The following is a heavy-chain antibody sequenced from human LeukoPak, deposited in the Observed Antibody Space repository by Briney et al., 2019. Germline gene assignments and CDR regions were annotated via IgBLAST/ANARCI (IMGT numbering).Heavy chain of an antibody. CDR2: IYTSGTT. J-gene: IGHJ3*02. V-gene: IGHV4-4*07. Sequence: SETLSLTCTVSGGSISSYYWSWIRQPAGKGLEWIGRIYTSGTTHYNPSLKSRVTMSVDTSRNQFSLKLNSVTAADTAVYYCAKSNGYGLIDIWGQGTMVTVSS. CDR1: GGSISSYY. CDR3: AKSNGYGLIDI. D-gene: IGHD3-22*01.